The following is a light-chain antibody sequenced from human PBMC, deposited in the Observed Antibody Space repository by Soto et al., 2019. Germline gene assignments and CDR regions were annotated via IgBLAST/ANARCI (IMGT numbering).Light chain of an antibody. Sequence: EIVLTQSPGTMSLSPGERATLSCRASQRVSSGYLAWYQQKPGQAPRLLIYDASSRATGTPDRFSGSGSGTDFTLTVSRLEPEDFAVYFCQQYGTSPQTFGQGTKV. CDR3: QQYGTSPQT. J-gene: IGKJ1*01. CDR1: QRVSSGY. V-gene: IGKV3-20*01. CDR2: DAS.